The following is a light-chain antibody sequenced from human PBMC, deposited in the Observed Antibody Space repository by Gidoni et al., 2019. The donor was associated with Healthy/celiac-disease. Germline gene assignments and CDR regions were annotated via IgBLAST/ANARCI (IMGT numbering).Light chain of an antibody. CDR3: QQYYSTPWT. Sequence: DIVMTQSPDSLAVSLGERATINCKSSQSVLYSSNNENYLAWYQQKPVQPPKLLIHWASTRESGVPDRFSGSGSGTDFTLTISSLQAEDVAVYYCQQYYSTPWTFGQGTKVEIK. V-gene: IGKV4-1*01. J-gene: IGKJ1*01. CDR2: WAS. CDR1: QSVLYSSNNENY.